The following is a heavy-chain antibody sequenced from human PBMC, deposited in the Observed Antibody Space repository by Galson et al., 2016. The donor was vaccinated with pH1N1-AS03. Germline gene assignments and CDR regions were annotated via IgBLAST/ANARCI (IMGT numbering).Heavy chain of an antibody. V-gene: IGHV3-7*03. J-gene: IGHJ6*03. CDR2: INQDENEK. Sequence: SLRLSCAASGFTFKSYWMSWVRQAPGKGLEWVANINQDENEKYCVDSVKGRFTISRDNAKNSLYLEMNSLRAEDTALYYCARESTGTEHIVVVTGRYGYYYIDVWVKGTPVTVSS. CDR3: ARESTGTEHIVVVTGRYGYYYIDV. CDR1: GFTFKSYW. D-gene: IGHD2-21*02.